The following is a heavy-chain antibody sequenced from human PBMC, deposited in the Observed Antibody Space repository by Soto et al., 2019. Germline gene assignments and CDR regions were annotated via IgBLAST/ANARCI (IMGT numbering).Heavy chain of an antibody. CDR1: GYTFTGYY. J-gene: IGHJ1*01. V-gene: IGHV1-2*04. D-gene: IGHD3-22*01. CDR3: ARGHYYDSSGYYFYHFQH. Sequence: GASVKVSCKASGYTFTGYYMHWVRQAPGQGLEWMGWINPNSGGTNYAQKFQGWVTMTRDTSISTAYMELSRLRSDDTAVYYCARGHYYDSSGYYFYHFQHWGQGTLVTVSS. CDR2: INPNSGGT.